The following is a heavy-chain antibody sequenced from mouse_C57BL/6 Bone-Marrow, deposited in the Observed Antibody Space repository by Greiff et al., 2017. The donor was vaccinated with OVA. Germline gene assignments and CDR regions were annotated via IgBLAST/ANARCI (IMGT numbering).Heavy chain of an antibody. CDR1: GYTFTSYW. CDR3: ARWGYYAMDY. V-gene: IGHV1-55*01. Sequence: QVQLQQPGAELVKPGASVKMSCTASGYTFTSYWITWVKQRPGQGLEWIGDIYPGSGSTNYNEKFKSKATLTVDTSSSTAYMQLRSLTSEDSAVYYCARWGYYAMDYGGRGTAVTVSS. CDR2: IYPGSGST. J-gene: IGHJ4*01.